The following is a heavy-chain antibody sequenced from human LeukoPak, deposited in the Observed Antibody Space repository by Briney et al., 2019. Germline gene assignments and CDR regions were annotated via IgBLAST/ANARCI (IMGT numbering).Heavy chain of an antibody. J-gene: IGHJ5*02. CDR3: ARRVISEFSIDKGNWLDP. CDR1: GDSISNYY. V-gene: IGHV4-4*09. D-gene: IGHD3-3*02. CDR2: ILSSGST. Sequence: PSETLSLTCSVSGDSISNYYWNWIRQSPGKGLEWIGYILSSGSTHHNPSLAGRISLSMDPSKNQFSLKLSSVTAADTAVYYCARRVISEFSIDKGNWLDPWGQGTLVTVSS.